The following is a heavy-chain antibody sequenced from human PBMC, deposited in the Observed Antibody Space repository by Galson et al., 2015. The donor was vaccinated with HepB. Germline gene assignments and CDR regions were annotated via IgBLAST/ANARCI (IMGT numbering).Heavy chain of an antibody. CDR3: AKRGFWSGYFTHYYFGY. Sequence: SLRLSCAASGFTFSSYAMSWIRQAPGKGLEWVSAISGSGGSTYYADSVKGRFTISRDNSKNTLYPQMNSLRAEDTAVDYCAKRGFWSGYFTHYYFGYWGQGTLVTVSS. J-gene: IGHJ4*02. D-gene: IGHD3-3*01. CDR2: ISGSGGST. CDR1: GFTFSSYA. V-gene: IGHV3-23*01.